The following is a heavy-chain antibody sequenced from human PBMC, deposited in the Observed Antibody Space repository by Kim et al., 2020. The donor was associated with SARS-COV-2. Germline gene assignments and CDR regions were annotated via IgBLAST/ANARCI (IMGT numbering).Heavy chain of an antibody. J-gene: IGHJ4*02. V-gene: IGHV1-18*01. CDR2: ISAYNGNT. Sequence: ASVKVSCNASGYTFSSYGISWVRQAPGQGLEWMGWISAYNGNTNYAQKFQGRVIMTTDTSTNTAYMELRSLRSDDRAVYYCGVAHVNYYDSSGYFRYWGQGTLVTVSS. CDR3: GVAHVNYYDSSGYFRY. CDR1: GYTFSSYG. D-gene: IGHD3-22*01.